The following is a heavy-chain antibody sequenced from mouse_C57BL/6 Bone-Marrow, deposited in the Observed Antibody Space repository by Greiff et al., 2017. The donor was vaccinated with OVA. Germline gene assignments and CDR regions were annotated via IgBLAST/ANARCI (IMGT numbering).Heavy chain of an antibody. D-gene: IGHD1-1*01. CDR2: IDPSDGYT. J-gene: IGHJ2*01. CDR3: ARKDYGSSYVLDY. V-gene: IGHV1-50*01. Sequence: QVQLQQPGAELVKPGASVKLSCKASGYTFTSYWMQWVKQRPGQGLEWIGEIDPSDGYTKYNPKFKGKATLTVDTSSSTAYMQLSSLTSEDSAVYYVARKDYGSSYVLDYWGQGTTLTVSS. CDR1: GYTFTSYW.